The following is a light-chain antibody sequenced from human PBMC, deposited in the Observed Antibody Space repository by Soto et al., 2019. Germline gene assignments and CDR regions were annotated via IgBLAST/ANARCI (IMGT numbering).Light chain of an antibody. J-gene: IGKJ1*01. V-gene: IGKV3-20*01. CDR3: QHYNSYGT. CDR2: GAH. CDR1: QSIRSHY. Sequence: EIVLTQSPGTLSLSPGERATLSCRASQSIRSHYLAWYQQKPGQAPRLLISGAHNRAPGIPDRFSGSESGTDFTLRISRLEPDDFATYYCQHYNSYGTFGQGTKVEIK.